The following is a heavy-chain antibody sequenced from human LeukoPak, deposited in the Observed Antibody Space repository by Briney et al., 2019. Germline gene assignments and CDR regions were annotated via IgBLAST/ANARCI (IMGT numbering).Heavy chain of an antibody. CDR2: IDTAGDR. Sequence: PGGSLRLSCAASGFTFRNYDMHWVRQASGKGLEWVSVIDTAGDRNYPVSVKGRFTISRKNAKSSLYLQMNNLRAGDTAVYYCARGGSLYDASYYYYLDVWGKGTRVTVSS. J-gene: IGHJ6*03. CDR1: GFTFRNYD. V-gene: IGHV3-13*01. CDR3: ARGGSLYDASYYYYLDV. D-gene: IGHD2/OR15-2a*01.